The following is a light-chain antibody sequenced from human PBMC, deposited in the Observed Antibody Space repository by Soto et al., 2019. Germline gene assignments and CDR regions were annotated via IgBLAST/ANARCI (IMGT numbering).Light chain of an antibody. CDR3: QSYDSSLSAYV. CDR1: SSNIGAGYD. CDR2: GNN. J-gene: IGLJ1*01. Sequence: QSALTQPPSVSGAPGQRVTISCTGSSSNIGAGYDVHWYQQLPGTAPKLLIHGNNNRPSGVPDRFSGSKSGTSASLAFAGLQAEDEADYYCQSYDSSLSAYVFGTGTKVT. V-gene: IGLV1-40*01.